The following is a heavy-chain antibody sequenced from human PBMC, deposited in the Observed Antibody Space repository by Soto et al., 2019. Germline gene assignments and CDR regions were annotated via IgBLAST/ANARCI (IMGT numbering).Heavy chain of an antibody. CDR3: AHRHELGSFDI. V-gene: IGHV2-5*01. CDR2: IYWNDDK. J-gene: IGHJ3*02. CDR1: VFSLITRAVG. D-gene: IGHD1-26*01. Sequence: XGPTLLNPPQTLPLTCTFSVFSLITRAVGVGWIRQPPGKALEWLALIYWNDDKRYSPSLKNRLTITKDTSKNHVVLTMTNMDPVDTATYYCAHRHELGSFDIWGQGTKVTVSS.